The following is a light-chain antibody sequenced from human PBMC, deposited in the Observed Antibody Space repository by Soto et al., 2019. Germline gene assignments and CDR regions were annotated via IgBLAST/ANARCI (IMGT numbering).Light chain of an antibody. CDR3: ETWDSKTQV. CDR2: VEGSGSY. CDR1: SGHSGYI. J-gene: IGLJ2*01. V-gene: IGLV4-60*02. Sequence: QAVVTQSSSASASLGSSVKLTCTLSSGHSGYIIAWLQQRPGKAPRYLMKVEGSGSYNKGSGVPDRFSGSSSGADRYLTISNLQFEDEADYYCETWDSKTQVFGGGTKLTVL.